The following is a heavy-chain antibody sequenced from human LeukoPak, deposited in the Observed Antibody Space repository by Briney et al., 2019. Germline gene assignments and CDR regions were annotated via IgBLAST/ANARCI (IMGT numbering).Heavy chain of an antibody. J-gene: IGHJ4*02. V-gene: IGHV3-23*01. Sequence: PGGSLRLSCATSGFTFSNYAMSWVRQAPGKGLEWVSVISANGGSSYYADSVKGRFTMSRDNSKNTLYVQMNSLRAEDTAVYYCAKLFTGGTIWGQGTLVTVSS. CDR1: GFTFSNYA. D-gene: IGHD2-8*02. CDR3: AKLFTGGTI. CDR2: ISANGGSS.